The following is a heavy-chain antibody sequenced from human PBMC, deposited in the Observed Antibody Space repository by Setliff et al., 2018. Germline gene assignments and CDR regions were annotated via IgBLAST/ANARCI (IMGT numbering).Heavy chain of an antibody. Sequence: GASVKVSCKASGYTFSNYGITWVRQAPGQGLEWMGWISVYSGNTNYAQKLQGRVTMTTDTSTSTAYMELSSLRSDDTAVYYCARINFYDSTAYYYAPHHWGQGTLVTVSS. CDR3: ARINFYDSTAYYYAPHH. J-gene: IGHJ5*02. V-gene: IGHV1-18*01. CDR1: GYTFSNYG. CDR2: ISVYSGNT. D-gene: IGHD3-22*01.